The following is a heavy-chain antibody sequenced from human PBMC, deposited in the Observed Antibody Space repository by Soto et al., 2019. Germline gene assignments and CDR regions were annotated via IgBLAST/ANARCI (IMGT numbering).Heavy chain of an antibody. CDR1: GDSVSSNGAC. J-gene: IGHJ6*02. D-gene: IGHD2-15*01. CDR3: ARVHCSAGTCLDGLGF. Sequence: PSQTLSLTCVISGDSVSSNGACWNWIRQSPSRGLQWLGRIYYRSKWFHDYAASVESRMAINPDTSRNQFSLQPNYVTPEDTAVYYCARVHCSAGTCLDGLGFWGQGTTVTVSS. CDR2: IYYRSKWFH. V-gene: IGHV6-1*01.